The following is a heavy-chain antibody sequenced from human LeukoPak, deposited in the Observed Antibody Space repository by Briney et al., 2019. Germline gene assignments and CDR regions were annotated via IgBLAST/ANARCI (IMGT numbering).Heavy chain of an antibody. D-gene: IGHD3-22*01. V-gene: IGHV3-53*01. J-gene: IGHJ4*02. CDR3: ARGGYDSSGNPDY. CDR1: GFTVSSNY. Sequence: GGSLRLSCAASGFTVSSNYMSWVRQAPGKGLEWVSLIYSGGDTYYADSVKGRFTISRDNSRDTLYLQMSSLRAEDTAVYYCARGGYDSSGNPDYWGQGTLVAVSS. CDR2: IYSGGDT.